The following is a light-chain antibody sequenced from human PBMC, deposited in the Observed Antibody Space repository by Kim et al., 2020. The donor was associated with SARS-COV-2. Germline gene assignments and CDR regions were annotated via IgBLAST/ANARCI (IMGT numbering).Light chain of an antibody. V-gene: IGKV1-27*01. Sequence: DIQMTQSPSSLSASVGDRVTITCRASQGISNYLAWYQQKPGKVPKLLIYAASTLQSGVPSRFSVSGSGTDFTLTISSLQPEDVATYYCQKYNSALFGQGTRLEIK. J-gene: IGKJ5*01. CDR2: AAS. CDR1: QGISNY. CDR3: QKYNSAL.